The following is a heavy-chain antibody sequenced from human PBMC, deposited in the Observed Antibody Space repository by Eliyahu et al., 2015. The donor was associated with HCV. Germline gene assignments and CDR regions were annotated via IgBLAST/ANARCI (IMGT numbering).Heavy chain of an antibody. CDR1: GFTFSAHY. J-gene: IGHJ4*02. CDR2: VSXGSSHI. D-gene: IGHD3-16*01. CDR3: AGIMIGPGYFFDY. Sequence: QVQLVESGGGLVKPGGSLXLXCAASGFTFSAHYVXRXRQAPGKGLXWVSSVSXGSSHINYADSVRGRFTISRDNAKNSLYLQMNSLRVGDTAIYYCAGIMIGPGYFFDYWGQGILVTVSS. V-gene: IGHV3-11*06.